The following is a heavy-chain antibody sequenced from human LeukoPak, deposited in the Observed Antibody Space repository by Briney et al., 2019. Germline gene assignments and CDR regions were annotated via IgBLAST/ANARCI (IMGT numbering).Heavy chain of an antibody. Sequence: SETLSLTCTVSGGSISSGSYFWSWIRQPAGKGLEWIGRIYTSGSTNYNPSLKSRVTISVDTSKNQFSLKLSSVTAADTAVYYCARSGGGSRYYFDYWGQGTLVTVSS. CDR3: ARSGGGSRYYFDY. J-gene: IGHJ4*02. V-gene: IGHV4-61*02. CDR2: IYTSGST. D-gene: IGHD6-13*01. CDR1: GGSISSGSYF.